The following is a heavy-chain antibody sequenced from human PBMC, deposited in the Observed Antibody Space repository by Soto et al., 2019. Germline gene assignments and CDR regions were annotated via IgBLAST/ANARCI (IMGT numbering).Heavy chain of an antibody. CDR3: VRHERPYSSSWFHH. J-gene: IGHJ5*02. V-gene: IGHV4-61*08. CDR1: GGSISSGDYY. D-gene: IGHD6-13*01. Sequence: SEILSLTCTVSGGSISSGDYYWSWIRQSPGNGLEWIGYIYYSGSTNYNPSLKSRLTISVHTSKNQFSLKLRSVTAADRSVYYSVRHERPYSSSWFHHWGQGSLVHVSS. CDR2: IYYSGST.